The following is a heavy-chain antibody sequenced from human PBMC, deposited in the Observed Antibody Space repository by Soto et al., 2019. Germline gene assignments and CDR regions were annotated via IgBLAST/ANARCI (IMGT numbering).Heavy chain of an antibody. Sequence: ASVKFSGKASEYTFTAYSMHWVRQAPGQGLEWGVLFNPNSGDTIYAQQFQGRVTLTRDTSIGTAYMELYSLTSHDTAVYYCAREASAVISLDYWGQGTLVPVSS. CDR2: FNPNSGDT. CDR3: AREASAVISLDY. D-gene: IGHD6-19*01. CDR1: EYTFTAYS. J-gene: IGHJ4*02. V-gene: IGHV1-2*02.